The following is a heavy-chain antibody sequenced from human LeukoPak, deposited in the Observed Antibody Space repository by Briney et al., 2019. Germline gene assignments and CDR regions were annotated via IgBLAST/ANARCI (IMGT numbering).Heavy chain of an antibody. D-gene: IGHD6-13*01. Sequence: GGSLRLSCAASGFTFSSYVMSWVRQAPGKGLEWVSSISSTSTYIYYADSVKGRFTISRDNAKNSLYLQMNSLRAEDTAVYYCAGMQYSSSWAAFDYWGQGTLVIVSS. J-gene: IGHJ4*02. CDR3: AGMQYSSSWAAFDY. CDR1: GFTFSSYV. V-gene: IGHV3-21*06. CDR2: ISSTSTYI.